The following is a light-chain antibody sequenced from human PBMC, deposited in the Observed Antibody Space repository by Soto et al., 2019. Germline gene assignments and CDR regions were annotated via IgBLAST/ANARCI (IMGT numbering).Light chain of an antibody. CDR3: QQYNNWPPWT. Sequence: EIVMKQSPATLSVSPGERATLSCRASQSVSSNLAWYQQKPGQTPRLLIYGASTRATGIPARFSGSGSGTEFTLTISSLQSEDFAVYYCQQYNNWPPWTFGQGTMVDVK. CDR2: GAS. V-gene: IGKV3-15*01. J-gene: IGKJ1*01. CDR1: QSVSSN.